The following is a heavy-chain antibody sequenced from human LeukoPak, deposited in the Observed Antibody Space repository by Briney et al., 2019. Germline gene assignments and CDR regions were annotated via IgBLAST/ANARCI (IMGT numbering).Heavy chain of an antibody. CDR1: GYTLTSYG. V-gene: IGHV1-69*13. D-gene: IGHD6-13*01. J-gene: IGHJ6*03. CDR3: AMGAAAGFGYYYYYMDV. Sequence: ASVKVSCKASGYTLTSYGISWVRQAPGQGLEWMGGIIPIFGTANYVQKFQGRVTITADESTSTAYMELSSLRSEDTAVYYCAMGAAAGFGYYYYYMDVWGKGTTVTISS. CDR2: IIPIFGTA.